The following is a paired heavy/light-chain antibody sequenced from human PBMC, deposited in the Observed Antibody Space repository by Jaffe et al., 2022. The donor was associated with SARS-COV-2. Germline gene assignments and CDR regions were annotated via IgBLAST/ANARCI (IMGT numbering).Light chain of an antibody. V-gene: IGKV1-17*01. CDR2: AAS. Sequence: DIQMTQSPSSLSASVGDRVTITCRASQGIRNDLAWYQQKSGKAPQRLIYAASSLQSGVPSRFSGSGSGTEFTLTISSLQPEDFATYYCLQHNSYPLAFGGGTKVEIK. CDR3: LQHNSYPLA. J-gene: IGKJ4*01. CDR1: QGIRND.
Heavy chain of an antibody. J-gene: IGHJ4*01. CDR3: ARLALRLSLPDF. Sequence: QLQLQESGPGLVKPSETLSLTCSVSGGSITGGSHYWGWIRQSPGKGLEWIGNIYYAGSIFYNPSLTSRVSMSMDTSKNHFSLKLTSITAADTAVYYCARLALRLSLPDFWGHGTLVTVSS. CDR2: IYYAGSI. D-gene: IGHD2-21*02. V-gene: IGHV4-39*02. CDR1: GGSITGGSHY.